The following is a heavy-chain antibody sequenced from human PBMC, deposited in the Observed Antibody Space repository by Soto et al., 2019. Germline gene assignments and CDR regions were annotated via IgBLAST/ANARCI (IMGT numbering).Heavy chain of an antibody. V-gene: IGHV3-30*18. J-gene: IGHJ3*02. CDR3: AKSDQDIVVVPAAMEGAFDI. CDR2: ISYDGSNK. CDR1: GFTFSSYG. D-gene: IGHD2-2*01. Sequence: ESGGGVVQPGRSLRLSCAASGFTFSSYGMHWVRQAPGKGLEWVAVISYDGSNKYYADSVKGRFTISRDNSKNTLYLQMNSLIAEDTAVYYCAKSDQDIVVVPAAMEGAFDIWGQGTMVTVSS.